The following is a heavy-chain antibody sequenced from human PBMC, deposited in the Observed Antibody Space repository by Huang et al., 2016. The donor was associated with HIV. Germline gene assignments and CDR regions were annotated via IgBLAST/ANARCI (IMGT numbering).Heavy chain of an antibody. D-gene: IGHD3-10*01. CDR1: GGSISSRTYY. CDR3: ARGGSHFAGWDGFPVHPLDL. Sequence: QTRLQESGPGLVKPSETLSLTCTVSGGSISSRTYYWAWIRQPPGKGLEWICNFYDSGSNYYSPALRSRITRSLDTSKNQFSLGLTSVTAADTAVYYCARGGSHFAGWDGFPVHPLDLWGRGTMVTVSS. V-gene: IGHV4-39*01. CDR2: FYDSGSN. J-gene: IGHJ3*01.